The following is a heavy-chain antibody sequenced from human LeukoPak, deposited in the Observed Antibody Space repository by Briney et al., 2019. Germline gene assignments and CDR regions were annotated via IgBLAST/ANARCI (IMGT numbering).Heavy chain of an antibody. CDR2: IYYSGST. Sequence: ETLSLTCTVSGGSISSYYWSWIRQPPGKGLEWIGYIYYSGSTNYNPSLKSRVTISVDTSKNQFSLKLNSVTAADTAVYYCARETSSVGATLFDYWGQGTLVTVSS. J-gene: IGHJ4*02. D-gene: IGHD1-26*01. V-gene: IGHV4-59*01. CDR1: GGSISSYY. CDR3: ARETSSVGATLFDY.